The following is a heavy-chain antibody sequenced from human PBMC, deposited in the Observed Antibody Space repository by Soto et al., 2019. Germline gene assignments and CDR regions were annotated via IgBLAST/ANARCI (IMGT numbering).Heavy chain of an antibody. V-gene: IGHV5-51*01. CDR1: GYSFTSYW. J-gene: IGHJ6*02. CDR3: ARAQEGDMVYYYYGMDV. CDR2: IYPGDSDT. Sequence: GESLKISCKGSGYSFTSYWIGWVRQMPGKGLEWMGIIYPGDSDTRYSPSFQGQVTISADKSISTAYLQWSSLKASDTAMYYCARAQEGDMVYYYYGMDVWGQGTTVTVSS. D-gene: IGHD2-15*01.